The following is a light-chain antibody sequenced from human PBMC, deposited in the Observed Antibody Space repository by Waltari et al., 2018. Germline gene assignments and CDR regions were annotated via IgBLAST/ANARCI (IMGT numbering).Light chain of an antibody. CDR3: QNHERLPAT. CDR1: QSISKY. CDR2: AAS. Sequence: VLTQSPGTLSLSPGKTATLSCRASQSISKYLAWYQQRPGHAPRLLIYAASTRATGVPDRFSGSGYGTDFTLTISRLEPEDFAVYYCQNHERLPATFGQGTKVEIK. V-gene: IGKV3-20*01. J-gene: IGKJ1*01.